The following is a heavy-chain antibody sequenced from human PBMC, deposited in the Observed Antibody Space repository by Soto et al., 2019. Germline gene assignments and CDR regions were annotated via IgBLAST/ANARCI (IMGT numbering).Heavy chain of an antibody. V-gene: IGHV3-11*01. D-gene: IGHD2-2*01. Sequence: GGSLRLSCAASGFTFSDYYMSWIRQAPGKGLEWVSYISSSGSTIYYADSVKGRFTISRDNAKNSLYLQMNSLRAEDTAVYYCARDSQDIVVVPAAIDVVYYYYYYMDVWGKGTTVTVSS. CDR2: ISSSGSTI. CDR1: GFTFSDYY. CDR3: ARDSQDIVVVPAAIDVVYYYYYYMDV. J-gene: IGHJ6*03.